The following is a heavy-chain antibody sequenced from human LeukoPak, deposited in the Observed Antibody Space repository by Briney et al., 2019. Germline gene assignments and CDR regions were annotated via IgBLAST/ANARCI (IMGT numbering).Heavy chain of an antibody. V-gene: IGHV1-2*02. D-gene: IGHD2-21*01. CDR2: INPKSGGT. CDR1: GYTFTGYY. Sequence: ASVKVSCKASGYTFTGYYMHWVRQAPGQGLEWMGWINPKSGGTNFAQKFQGRVTMTRDTSINTLFMELSRLRSDDTAVYYCARDVALDDTFDIWGQGTMVTVSS. J-gene: IGHJ3*02. CDR3: ARDVALDDTFDI.